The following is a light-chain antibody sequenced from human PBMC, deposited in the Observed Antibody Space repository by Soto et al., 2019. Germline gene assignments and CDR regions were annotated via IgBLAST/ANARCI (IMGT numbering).Light chain of an antibody. V-gene: IGLV2-14*01. CDR2: EVS. Sequence: QSALTQPASVSGSPGQSITISCTGTSSDVGGYNYVSWYQQCPGKAPKLIIYEVSNRPSGVSNRFSGSKSGYTASLTISGLQAEDEADYYCSSYTSRSTLVVFGGGTKLTVL. J-gene: IGLJ2*01. CDR3: SSYTSRSTLVV. CDR1: SSDVGGYNY.